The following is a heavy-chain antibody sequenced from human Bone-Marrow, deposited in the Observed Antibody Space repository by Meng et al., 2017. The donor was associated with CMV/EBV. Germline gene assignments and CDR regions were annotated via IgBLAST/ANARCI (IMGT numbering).Heavy chain of an antibody. CDR1: GFTFSDYY. CDR2: IKQDGSDK. CDR3: VRGVETWSNYYGSYYYNMDV. Sequence: GGSLRLSCAASGFTFSDYYMSWIRQAPGKGLECVANIKQDGSDKNYVDSVKGRFTISRDNAKNSLYLQMSSLRAEDTAVYYCVRGVETWSNYYGSYYYNMDVWGQGTTVTVS. D-gene: IGHD3-3*01. V-gene: IGHV3-7*01. J-gene: IGHJ6*02.